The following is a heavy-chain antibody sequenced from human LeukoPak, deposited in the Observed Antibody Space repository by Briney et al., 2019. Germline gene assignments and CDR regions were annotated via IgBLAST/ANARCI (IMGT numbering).Heavy chain of an antibody. CDR1: GGSFSGYY. CDR3: ARHNYDSSGYPGDYYYYMDV. J-gene: IGHJ6*03. Sequence: PSETLSLTCAVYGGSFSGYYWSWIRHPPGKGLEWIGEINHRGSTNYNPSLKSRVTISLDTSKNQFSLKLSSVTAADTAVYYCARHNYDSSGYPGDYYYYMDVWGKGTTVTVSS. D-gene: IGHD3-22*01. CDR2: INHRGST. V-gene: IGHV4-34*01.